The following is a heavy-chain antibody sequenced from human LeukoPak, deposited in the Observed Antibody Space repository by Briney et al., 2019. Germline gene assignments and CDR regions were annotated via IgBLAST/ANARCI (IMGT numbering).Heavy chain of an antibody. CDR3: ARVPGYSGYFYGMDI. V-gene: IGHV3-74*01. J-gene: IGHJ6*02. CDR1: GFTFSSDW. D-gene: IGHD5-12*01. Sequence: GGSLRLSCAASGFTFSSDWMHWVRQAPGEGLVWVSRINHNGNSIHYADSVKGRFTISRDNAKNTRHLQMNSLRAEDTAVYYCARVPGYSGYFYGMDIWGQGTTVTVSS. CDR2: INHNGNSI.